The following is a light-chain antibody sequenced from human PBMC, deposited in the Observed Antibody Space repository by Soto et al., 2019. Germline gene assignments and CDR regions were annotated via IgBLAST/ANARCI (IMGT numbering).Light chain of an antibody. CDR2: AAS. V-gene: IGKV3-11*01. CDR1: QSVSSY. Sequence: DILMTQSPATLSVSLGEGVTLSCRASQSVSSYLHWYQQKPGQAPRLLIYAASNRATGIPARFSGRGSGTDFTLTISSLEPEDFAAYYCQQLSSYPCTFGRGTKVDI. J-gene: IGKJ4*01. CDR3: QQLSSYPCT.